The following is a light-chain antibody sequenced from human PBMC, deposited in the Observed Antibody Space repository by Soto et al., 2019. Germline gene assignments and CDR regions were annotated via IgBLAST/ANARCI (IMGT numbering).Light chain of an antibody. CDR3: QQSYSTPHT. V-gene: IGKV1-39*01. CDR2: PIS. Sequence: IQMTQSPSSLSASVGDRVTITCRASQRIGTYLNWYQQRPGRASKLLISPISTLQRGVPSRFSGSGSGTDFTLTITGRQPEDLATYYFQQSYSTPHTFGQGTKLDIK. J-gene: IGKJ2*01. CDR1: QRIGTY.